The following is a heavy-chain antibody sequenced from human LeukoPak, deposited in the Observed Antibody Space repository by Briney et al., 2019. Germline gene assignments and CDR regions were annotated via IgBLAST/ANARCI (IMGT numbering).Heavy chain of an antibody. CDR3: ARVQCSGGSCYSGY. J-gene: IGHJ4*02. Sequence: GASVKVSCKASGYTFTGYYMHWVRQAPGQGLEWMGRINPNSGGTNYAQKFQGRVTMTRDTSISTAYMELSRLRSDDTAVYYCARVQCSGGSCYSGYWGRGTLVTVSS. CDR2: INPNSGGT. CDR1: GYTFTGYY. V-gene: IGHV1-2*06. D-gene: IGHD2-15*01.